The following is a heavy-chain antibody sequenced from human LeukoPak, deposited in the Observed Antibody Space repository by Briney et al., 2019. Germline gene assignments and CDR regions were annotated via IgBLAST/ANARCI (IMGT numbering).Heavy chain of an antibody. CDR3: ARANALYCSSTSCLFDY. Sequence: ASVKVSCKASGYTFTDYYIHWVRQAPGQGLEWMAWINPNSGGTYYAQDFHDRITLTRDTSISTAYMELSRLRSDDTAIYYCARANALYCSSTSCLFDYWGQGTLVTVSS. J-gene: IGHJ4*02. V-gene: IGHV1-2*02. CDR2: INPNSGGT. D-gene: IGHD2-2*01. CDR1: GYTFTDYY.